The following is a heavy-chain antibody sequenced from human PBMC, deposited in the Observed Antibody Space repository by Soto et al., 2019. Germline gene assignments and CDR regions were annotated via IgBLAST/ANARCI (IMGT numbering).Heavy chain of an antibody. D-gene: IGHD6-13*01. CDR1: GFTFSSYE. CDR3: PRGTTLIAAGGPMYYYYGMDV. V-gene: IGHV3-48*03. J-gene: IGHJ6*02. CDR2: ISSSGITI. Sequence: GGSLRLSCAASGFTFSSYEMNWVRQAPGKGLEWVSYISSSGITIYYADSVKGRFTISSDNTKNSLYLQMNSLRAEDTAVYNSPRGTTLIAAGGPMYYYYGMDVWGQGTTVTVSS.